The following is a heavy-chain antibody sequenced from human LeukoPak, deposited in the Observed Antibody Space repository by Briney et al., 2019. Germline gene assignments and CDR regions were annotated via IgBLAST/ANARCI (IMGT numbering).Heavy chain of an antibody. V-gene: IGHV1-2*02. D-gene: IGHD3-3*01. J-gene: IGHJ4*02. CDR3: ARDYEGGSGYYLP. CDR2: INPNSGGT. CDR1: GYTFTGYY. Sequence: ASVKVSCKASGYTFTGYYMHWVRQAPGQGLEWIGWINPNSGGTNYAQKFQGRVTMTRDTSISTAYMELSRLRSDDTAVYYCARDYEGGSGYYLPWGQGTLGTVSS.